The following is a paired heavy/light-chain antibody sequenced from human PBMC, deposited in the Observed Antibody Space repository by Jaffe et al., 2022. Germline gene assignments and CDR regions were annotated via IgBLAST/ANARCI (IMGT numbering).Light chain of an antibody. CDR3: QVWDNSAAV. CDR2: EDN. V-gene: IGLV3-1*01. J-gene: IGLJ1*01. Sequence: SYELAQPASVSVSPGQTASVTCSGHDLAKKYVCWYQQKPGQPPVLIIYEDNQRPSGIPERFSASNSGNIATLTISGTQAMDEADYYCQVWDNSAAVFGSGTKVTVL. CDR1: DLAKKY.
Heavy chain of an antibody. Sequence: QVQLVQSGAEVKKPGSSVKVSCKTSGGTFSSYNFNWVRQAPGQGPEWMGRVIPTLTMANYAEKFQGRVTIAADESTRTVYMEVSSLRFEDTAVYFCAGSRDPTGNAFDVWGQGTMVTVSS. J-gene: IGHJ3*01. CDR3: AGSRDPTGNAFDV. V-gene: IGHV1-69*02. D-gene: IGHD1-26*01. CDR1: GGTFSSYN. CDR2: VIPTLTMA.